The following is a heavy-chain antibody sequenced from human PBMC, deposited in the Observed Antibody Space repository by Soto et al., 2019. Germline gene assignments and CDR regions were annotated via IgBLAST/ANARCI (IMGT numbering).Heavy chain of an antibody. J-gene: IGHJ4*01. V-gene: IGHV1-2*02. CDR2: VNPDTGGT. D-gene: IGHD2-21*02. CDR1: GYAFIAYN. Sequence: VKPSCKACGYAFIAYNIHWIRQAPGQGLEWRGYVNPDTGGTHFAQEFQGRATMTSDTSISAVYMELRGLTADDTAIYYCARGIRVYGLIFIHRNFWG. CDR3: ARGIRVYGLIFIHRNF.